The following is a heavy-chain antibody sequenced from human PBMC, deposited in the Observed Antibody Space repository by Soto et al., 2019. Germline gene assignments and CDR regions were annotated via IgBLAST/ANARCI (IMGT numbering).Heavy chain of an antibody. D-gene: IGHD2-2*01. CDR3: ARGYCSSTSCFYGMDV. CDR1: GFTFSSNV. CDR2: ISYDGTNK. V-gene: IGHV3-30-3*01. J-gene: IGHJ6*02. Sequence: PGGSLRLSCAASGFTFSSNVMHWVRQAPGKGLEWVAFISYDGTNKYYADSVKGRFTISRDNSKNTLYLQMNSLRAEDTAVYYCARGYCSSTSCFYGMDVWCQGTTVNVSS.